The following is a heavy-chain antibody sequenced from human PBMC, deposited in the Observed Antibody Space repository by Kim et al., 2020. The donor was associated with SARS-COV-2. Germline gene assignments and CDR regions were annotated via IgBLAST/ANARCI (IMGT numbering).Heavy chain of an antibody. CDR2: ISGSGSNP. D-gene: IGHD6-13*01. CDR3: AKGPYSSSWYFFDY. CDR1: GFTFSSYA. J-gene: IGHJ4*02. Sequence: WGSLRLSCAASGFTFSSYAMSWVRQAPGKGLEWVSSISGSGSNPYYADSVKGRFTISRDNSRNTLYLQMNSLRAEDTAVYYCAKGPYSSSWYFFDYWGQGTLVSVSP. V-gene: IGHV3-23*01.